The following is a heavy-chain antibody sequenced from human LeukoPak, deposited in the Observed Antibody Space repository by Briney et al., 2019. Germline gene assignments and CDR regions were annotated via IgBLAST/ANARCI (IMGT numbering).Heavy chain of an antibody. CDR3: AKDRRSDSSGYYGGAFDI. J-gene: IGHJ3*02. CDR2: ISWNSGSI. V-gene: IGHV3-9*01. CDR1: EFTFSSYG. D-gene: IGHD3-22*01. Sequence: GGSLRLSCAASEFTFSSYGMNWVRQAPGKGLEWVSGISWNSGSIGYADSVKGRFTISRDNAKNSLYLQMNSLRAEDTALYYCAKDRRSDSSGYYGGAFDIWGQGTMVTVSS.